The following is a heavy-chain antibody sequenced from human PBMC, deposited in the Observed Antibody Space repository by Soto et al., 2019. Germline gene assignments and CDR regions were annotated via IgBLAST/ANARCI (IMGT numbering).Heavy chain of an antibody. J-gene: IGHJ4*02. D-gene: IGHD6-19*01. CDR1: GFSFVSYW. Sequence: PGGSLRLSCAASGFSFVSYWMHWVRQVPGEGLAWVSRINGNADNSDYADSVKGRFTISRDNAMNRLYLQMDSLRADDTGVYYCVRDFRGAVAGSEFDHWGQGTQVTVSS. CDR3: VRDFRGAVAGSEFDH. V-gene: IGHV3-74*01. CDR2: INGNADNS.